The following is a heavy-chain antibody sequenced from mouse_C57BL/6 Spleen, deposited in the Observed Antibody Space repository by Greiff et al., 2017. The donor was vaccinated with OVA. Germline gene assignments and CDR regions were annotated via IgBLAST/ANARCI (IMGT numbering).Heavy chain of an antibody. CDR3: AGGYYYGSSGEYFDV. CDR2: ISSGSSTI. D-gene: IGHD1-1*01. CDR1: GFTFSDYG. V-gene: IGHV5-17*01. J-gene: IGHJ1*03. Sequence: EVQRVESGGGLVKPGGSLKLSCAASGFTFSDYGMHWVRQAPEKGLEWVAYISSGSSTIYYADTVKGRFTISRDNAKNTLFLQMTSLRSEDTAMYYCAGGYYYGSSGEYFDVWGTGTTVTVSS.